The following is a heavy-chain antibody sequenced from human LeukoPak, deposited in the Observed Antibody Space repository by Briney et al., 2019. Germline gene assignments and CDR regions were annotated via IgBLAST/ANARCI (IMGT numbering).Heavy chain of an antibody. J-gene: IGHJ6*03. D-gene: IGHD4-11*01. CDR3: ARVMMGATVTTFHYYCMDV. V-gene: IGHV3-21*01. CDR1: GFTFSAAW. CDR2: ITSSSSHI. Sequence: GGSLRLSCAASGFTFSAAWMNWVRQAPGKGLERVASITSSSSHIYYADSVKGRFTISRDNAKNEVYLQMNSLRGEDTAIYYCARVMMGATVTTFHYYCMDVWGVGTAVTVSS.